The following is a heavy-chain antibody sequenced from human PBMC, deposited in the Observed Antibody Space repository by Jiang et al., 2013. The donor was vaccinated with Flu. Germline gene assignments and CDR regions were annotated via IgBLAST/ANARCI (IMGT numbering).Heavy chain of an antibody. J-gene: IGHJ3*02. CDR2: INPNSGGT. CDR1: GYTFTGYY. CDR3: ARGVNRQWLARKNDAFDI. Sequence: GAEVKKPGASVKVSCKASGYTFTGYYMHWVRQAPGQGLEWMGWINPNSGGTNYAQKFQGRVTMTRDTSISTAYMELSRLRSDDTAVYYCARGVNRQWLARKNDAFDIWGQGTMVTVSS. D-gene: IGHD6-19*01. V-gene: IGHV1-2*02.